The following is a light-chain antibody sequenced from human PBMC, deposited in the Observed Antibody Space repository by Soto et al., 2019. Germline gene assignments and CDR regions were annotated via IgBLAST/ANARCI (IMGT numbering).Light chain of an antibody. CDR2: GAS. CDR3: QQYDSIPRT. CDR1: QSISSSY. Sequence: EIVLTQSPGTLSLSPGERATLSCRASQSISSSYLAWYQQKPGQAPRLLIYGASSRATGIPDRFSGSGSVTDFTLTISRLEPEDVAVYYCQQYDSIPRTFGQGTKVEIK. V-gene: IGKV3-20*01. J-gene: IGKJ1*01.